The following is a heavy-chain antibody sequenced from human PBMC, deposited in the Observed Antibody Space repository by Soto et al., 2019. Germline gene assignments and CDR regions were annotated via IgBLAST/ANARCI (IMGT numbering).Heavy chain of an antibody. CDR1: GDILSSFG. J-gene: IGHJ5*02. CDR2: IVPLCGAE. CDR3: ARDSLTHFSGGSCYSECAP. Sequence: QVRLEQPGSEVKRPGSSVKVSCKASGDILSSFGLSWVRQAPGQGLEWMGGIVPLCGAENYAQRFQGRVAITADESTNTDYMELSSLRSEDTAVYYCARDSLTHFSGGSCYSECAPWGQGNLVIVSS. V-gene: IGHV1-69*01. D-gene: IGHD2-15*01.